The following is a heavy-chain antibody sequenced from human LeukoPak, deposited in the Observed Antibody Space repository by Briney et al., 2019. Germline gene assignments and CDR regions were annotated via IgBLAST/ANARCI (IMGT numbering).Heavy chain of an antibody. CDR2: ISNNGGYT. J-gene: IGHJ4*02. CDR1: GFTFSSSA. V-gene: IGHV3-23*01. Sequence: GGSLRLSCAASGFTFSSSAMSWVRQAPGKGLEWVSAISNNGGYTYYADSVKGRFTISRDNSKNTLYLQMNSLRAEDTAVYYCAKERRGFGELILDYWGQGTLVTVSS. D-gene: IGHD3-10*01. CDR3: AKERRGFGELILDY.